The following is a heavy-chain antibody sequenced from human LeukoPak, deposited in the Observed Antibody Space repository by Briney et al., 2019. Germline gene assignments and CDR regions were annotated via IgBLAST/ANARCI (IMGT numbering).Heavy chain of an antibody. D-gene: IGHD3-22*01. J-gene: IGHJ2*01. CDR1: GGTFNSYA. V-gene: IGHV1-69*04. CDR2: IIPILGIT. CDR3: ARDRYYHDSRGYYSDWHFGL. Sequence: ASVKVSCKSSGGTFNSYAISWVRQAPGQGLESMGRIIPILGITNYAQKFQGRVTITADKSTSTAYTELSSLRSDCTAVYYCARDRYYHDSRGYYSDWHFGLWGRGTLITVS.